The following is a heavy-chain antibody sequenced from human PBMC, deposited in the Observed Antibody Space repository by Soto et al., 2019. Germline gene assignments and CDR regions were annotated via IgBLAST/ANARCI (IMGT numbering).Heavy chain of an antibody. CDR3: AREFSSAHITYYDS. CDR1: GGSISLERFY. J-gene: IGHJ4*02. V-gene: IGHV4-61*01. CDR2: VSHTGAT. Sequence: QVQLQESGPGLVKPSETLSLTCTVSGGSISLERFYWTWIRQPPGKGLEWIGYVSHTGATNYNPSLQTRVDIAVDTSRNQFSLKLRSLTAADTAVYFCAREFSSAHITYYDSWGQGTLVSVSA.